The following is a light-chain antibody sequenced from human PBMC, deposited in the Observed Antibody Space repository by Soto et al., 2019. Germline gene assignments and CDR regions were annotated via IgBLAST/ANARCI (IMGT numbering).Light chain of an antibody. CDR2: AAS. CDR1: QSISMY. CDR3: QQTYITPLT. V-gene: IGKV1-39*01. J-gene: IGKJ1*01. Sequence: DIPMTQSPSSLSASVGDRVTITCRASQSISMYLNWYQQKPGKAPKLLIYAASSLQSGVPSRFSGGGSGTAFTLTISSLQPEDFATYYCQQTYITPLTFCQGTKVEIK.